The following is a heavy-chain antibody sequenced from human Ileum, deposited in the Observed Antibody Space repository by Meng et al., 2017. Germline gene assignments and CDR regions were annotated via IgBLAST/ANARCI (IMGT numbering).Heavy chain of an antibody. CDR2: MSYSGST. Sequence: QWQLQEPGPGLVKPSETSSPTCTVSGGSISNTNYYWAWIRQPPGKGLEWIGRMSYSGSTYFNPSLKSRVAISVDTSNNQVSLKLSFVTAADTAVYYCARGGAVAGVWWYFDLWGRGTLVTVSS. V-gene: IGHV4-39*07. D-gene: IGHD6-19*01. CDR3: ARGGAVAGVWWYFDL. J-gene: IGHJ2*01. CDR1: GGSISNTNYY.